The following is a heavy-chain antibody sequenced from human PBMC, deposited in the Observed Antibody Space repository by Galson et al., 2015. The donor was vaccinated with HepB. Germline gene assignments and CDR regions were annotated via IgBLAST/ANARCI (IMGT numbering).Heavy chain of an antibody. V-gene: IGHV1-69*13. CDR3: ARGVSRFLEWDGVGLDP. CDR2: IIPIFGTA. J-gene: IGHJ5*02. CDR1: GGTFSSYA. Sequence: SVKVSCKASGGTFSSYAISWVRQAPGQGLEWMGGIIPIFGTANYAQKFQGRVTITADESTSTAYMELSSLRSEDTAVYYCARGVSRFLEWDGVGLDPWGQGTLVTVSS. D-gene: IGHD3-3*01.